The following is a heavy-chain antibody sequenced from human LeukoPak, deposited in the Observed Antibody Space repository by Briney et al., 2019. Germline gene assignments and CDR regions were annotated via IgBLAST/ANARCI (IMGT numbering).Heavy chain of an antibody. Sequence: GGSLRLSCAASGFTFSSYGMHWVRQAPGKGLEWVAVISYDGSNKYYADSVKGRFTISRDNSKNTLYLQMNSLRAEDTAVYYCAKSIAAAGTGYFQHWGQGTLVTVSS. CDR1: GFTFSSYG. J-gene: IGHJ1*01. CDR3: AKSIAAAGTGYFQH. V-gene: IGHV3-30*18. CDR2: ISYDGSNK. D-gene: IGHD6-13*01.